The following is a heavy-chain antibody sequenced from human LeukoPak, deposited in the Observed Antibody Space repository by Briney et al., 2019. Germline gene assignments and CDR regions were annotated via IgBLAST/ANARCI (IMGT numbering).Heavy chain of an antibody. J-gene: IGHJ4*02. CDR2: FGTRSTSI. V-gene: IGHV3-21*01. D-gene: IGHD3-22*01. Sequence: PGGSLRLSCTASGFTFSGYSMNWIRQAPGEGLEWVSSFGTRSTSIYHAGSVKGRFAISRDNAKNSLYLQVNSLRAEDTALYYCAREVSEGFDFWGQGTLVTVSS. CDR1: GFTFSGYS. CDR3: AREVSEGFDF.